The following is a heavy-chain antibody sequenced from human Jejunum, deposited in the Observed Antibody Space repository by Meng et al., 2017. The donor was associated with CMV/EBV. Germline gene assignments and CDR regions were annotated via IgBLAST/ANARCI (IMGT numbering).Heavy chain of an antibody. CDR2: IITIPGRA. CDR3: AREVGDRIYYYYGVDV. V-gene: IGHV1-69*10. Sequence: TLKRYAIGWVRQAPEEGLEWLGEIITIPGRANYAQKLQGRVTIIADIATSTVYMELSSLTSEDTAVYYCAREVGDRIYYYYGVDVWGQGTTVTVSS. D-gene: IGHD3-10*01. J-gene: IGHJ6*02. CDR1: TLKRYA.